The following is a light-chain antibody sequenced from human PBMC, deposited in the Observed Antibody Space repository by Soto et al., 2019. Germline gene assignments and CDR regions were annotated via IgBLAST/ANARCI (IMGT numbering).Light chain of an antibody. Sequence: QSVLTQPPSASGTPGQRVSISCSGSSSNIGSNTVNWYVQLPGTAPKLLIYNYNQRPSGVPDRFSASKSGTSASLAISGLQSEDEADYYCAAWDDSLNVVLFGGGTKLTVL. J-gene: IGLJ2*01. V-gene: IGLV1-44*01. CDR1: SSNIGSNT. CDR2: NYN. CDR3: AAWDDSLNVVL.